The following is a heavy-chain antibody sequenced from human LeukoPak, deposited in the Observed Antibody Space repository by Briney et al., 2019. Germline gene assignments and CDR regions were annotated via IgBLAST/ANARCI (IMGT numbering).Heavy chain of an antibody. CDR1: GGSISSSSYY. D-gene: IGHD3-3*01. CDR3: ARHPTLEGPGYYDFWSGYYFLRAFDI. J-gene: IGHJ3*02. V-gene: IGHV4-39*01. CDR2: IYYSGST. Sequence: PSETLSLTCTVSGGSISSSSYYWGWIRQPPGKGLEWIGSIYYSGSTYYNPSLKSRVTISVDTSKNQFSLTLSSVTAADTAVYYCARHPTLEGPGYYDFWSGYYFLRAFDIWGQGTMVTVSS.